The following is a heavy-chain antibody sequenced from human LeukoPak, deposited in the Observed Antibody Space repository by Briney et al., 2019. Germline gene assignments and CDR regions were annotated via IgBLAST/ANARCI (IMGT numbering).Heavy chain of an antibody. J-gene: IGHJ6*04. CDR3: AELGITMIGGV. CDR1: GFTFSSFW. V-gene: IGHV3-7*01. D-gene: IGHD3-10*02. Sequence: PGGSLRLSCAAPGFTFSSFWMNWVRQAPGKGLEWVANINQDGSEKYCVDSVKGRFTISRDNAKNSLYLQMNSLRAEDTAVYYCAELGITMIGGVWGKGTTVTISS. CDR2: INQDGSEK.